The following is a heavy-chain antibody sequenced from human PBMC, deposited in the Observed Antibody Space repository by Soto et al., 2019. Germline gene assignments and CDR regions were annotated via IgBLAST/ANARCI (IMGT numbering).Heavy chain of an antibody. V-gene: IGHV3-9*01. CDR2: ISWNSGSI. J-gene: IGHJ3*02. CDR1: GFTFDDYA. CDR3: AKDKRPGAFDI. Sequence: GGSLRLSCAASGFTFDDYAMHWVRQAPGKGLEWVSGISWNSGSIGYADSVKGRSTISRDNAKNSLYLQMNSLRAEDTALYYCAKDKRPGAFDIWGQGTMVTVSS.